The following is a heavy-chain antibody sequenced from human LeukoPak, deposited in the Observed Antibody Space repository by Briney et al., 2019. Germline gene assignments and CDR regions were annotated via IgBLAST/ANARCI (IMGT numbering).Heavy chain of an antibody. V-gene: IGHV3-48*03. Sequence: GGTLRLSCAASGFTFSSYEMNWVRQAPGKGLEWVSYISSSGSTIYYADSVKGRFTISRDNAKNSLYLQMNGLRAEDTAVYYCAREGSDVGYFDYWGQGTLVTVSS. J-gene: IGHJ4*02. CDR2: ISSSGSTI. CDR3: AREGSDVGYFDY. CDR1: GFTFSSYE.